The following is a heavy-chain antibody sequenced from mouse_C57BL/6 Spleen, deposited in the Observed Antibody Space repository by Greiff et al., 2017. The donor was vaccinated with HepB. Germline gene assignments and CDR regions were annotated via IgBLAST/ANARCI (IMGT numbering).Heavy chain of an antibody. CDR1: GYTFTSYW. Sequence: QVQLQQPVAELVRPGSSVKLSCKASGYTFTSYWMDWVKQRPGQGLEWIGNIYPSDSETHYNQKFKDKATLTVDKSSSTAYMQLSSLTSEDSAVYYCARRGYSAWFAYWGQGTLVTVSA. CDR3: ARRGYSAWFAY. V-gene: IGHV1-61*01. CDR2: IYPSDSET. J-gene: IGHJ3*01. D-gene: IGHD2-3*01.